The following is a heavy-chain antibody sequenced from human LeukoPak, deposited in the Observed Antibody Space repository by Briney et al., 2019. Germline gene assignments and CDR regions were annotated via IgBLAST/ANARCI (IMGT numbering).Heavy chain of an antibody. D-gene: IGHD2/OR15-2a*01. CDR1: GASISDQY. CDR3: ARGFYEPFAY. J-gene: IGHJ4*02. Sequence: SETLSLTCTVSGASISDQYWNWIRQTPGKGLEWIGYIYYGGSPNYNPSLKSRATISLDVSKNQFSLNLQSMTAADTAIYYFARGFYEPFAYWGQGTLVTVSS. V-gene: IGHV4-59*11. CDR2: IYYGGSP.